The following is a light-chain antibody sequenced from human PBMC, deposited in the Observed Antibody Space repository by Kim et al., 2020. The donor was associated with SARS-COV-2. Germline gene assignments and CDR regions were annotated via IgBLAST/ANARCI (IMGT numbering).Light chain of an antibody. CDR3: CSYAGSSTFV. CDR1: SSDVGSYNL. V-gene: IGLV2-23*02. Sequence: GQSFTISCTGTSSDVGSYNLVSWYQQHPGKAPKLMIYEVSKRPSGVSNRFSGSKSGNTASLTISGLQAEDEADYYCCSYAGSSTFVFEPGTKVTVL. CDR2: EVS. J-gene: IGLJ1*01.